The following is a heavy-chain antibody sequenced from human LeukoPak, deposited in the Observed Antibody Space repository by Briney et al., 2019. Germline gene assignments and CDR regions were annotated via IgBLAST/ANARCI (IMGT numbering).Heavy chain of an antibody. CDR3: ARSALVEYNWFDP. J-gene: IGHJ5*02. CDR2: ISSSSSYI. CDR1: GFTFSSYS. D-gene: IGHD6-13*01. V-gene: IGHV3-21*01. Sequence: GGSLRLSCAASGFTFSSYSMNWVRQAPGKGLEWVSSISSSSSYIYYADSVKGRFTISRDNAKNSLYLQMNSLRPEDTAVYYCARSALVEYNWFDPWGQGTLVTVSS.